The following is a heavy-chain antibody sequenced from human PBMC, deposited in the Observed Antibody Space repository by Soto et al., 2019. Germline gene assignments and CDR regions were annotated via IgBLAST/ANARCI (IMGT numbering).Heavy chain of an antibody. V-gene: IGHV1-18*04. CDR1: ASTFTGYT. D-gene: IGHD4-17*01. J-gene: IGHJ5*02. CDR3: ARGTVTSGRWFGP. CDR2: ISTFNGNT. Sequence: QVHLVLSGTEVKEPGASVKVSCKASASTFTGYTINLVRQATGQGLEWMGWISTFNGNTKYAGNFEGRVTMTTNTSTTTVYMDLTSLTFDDPAVYFCARGTVTSGRWFGPWGQGTLVSESS.